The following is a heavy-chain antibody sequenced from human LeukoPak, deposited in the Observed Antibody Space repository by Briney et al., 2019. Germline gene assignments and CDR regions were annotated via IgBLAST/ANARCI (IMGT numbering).Heavy chain of an antibody. CDR3: GRKRIWSGDA. D-gene: IGHD3-10*01. Sequence: PGGSLRLSCAASGFTFSSYEMNWVRQAPGKGLEWVSYISSSGSTIYYADSVKGRFTISRDNAKNSLYLQMNSLRAEDTAVYYCGRKRIWSGDAWGQGTMVTVSS. V-gene: IGHV3-48*03. J-gene: IGHJ5*02. CDR1: GFTFSSYE. CDR2: ISSSGSTI.